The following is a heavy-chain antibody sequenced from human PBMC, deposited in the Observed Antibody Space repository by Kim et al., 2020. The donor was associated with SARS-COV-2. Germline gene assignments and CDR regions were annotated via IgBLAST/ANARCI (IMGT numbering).Heavy chain of an antibody. CDR1: GYTFTSYG. V-gene: IGHV1-18*01. CDR2: ISAYNGNT. D-gene: IGHD6-13*01. J-gene: IGHJ6*02. Sequence: ASVKVSCKASGYTFTSYGISWVRQAPGQGLEWMGWISAYNGNTNYAQKLQGRVTMTTDTSTSTAYMELRSLRSDDTAVYYCARDRGSSWNYYYYGMDVWGQGTTVTVSS. CDR3: ARDRGSSWNYYYYGMDV.